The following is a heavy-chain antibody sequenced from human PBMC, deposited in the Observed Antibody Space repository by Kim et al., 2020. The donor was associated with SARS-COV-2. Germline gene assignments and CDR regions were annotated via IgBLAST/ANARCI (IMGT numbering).Heavy chain of an antibody. CDR1: GFTFSSYG. Sequence: GESLTISCAASGFTFSSYGMHWVRQAPGKGLEWVAVISYDGSNKYYADSVKGRFTISRDNSKNTLYLQMNSLRAEDTAVYYCAKDFVVVPAAILYYGMDVWGQGTTVTVSS. D-gene: IGHD2-2*01. CDR2: ISYDGSNK. J-gene: IGHJ6*02. CDR3: AKDFVVVPAAILYYGMDV. V-gene: IGHV3-30*18.